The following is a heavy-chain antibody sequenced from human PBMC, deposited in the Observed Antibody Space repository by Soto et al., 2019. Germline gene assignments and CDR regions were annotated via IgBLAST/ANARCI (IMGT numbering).Heavy chain of an antibody. CDR1: GFSLSNARMG. Sequence: SGPTLVNPTETLTLTCTVSGFSLSNARMGVSWIRQPPGKALEWLAHIFSNDEKSYSTSLKSRLTISKDTSKSQVVLTMTNMDPVDTATYYCARIRIAARPRAPFDYWGQGTLVTVSS. CDR3: ARIRIAARPRAPFDY. CDR2: IFSNDEK. J-gene: IGHJ4*02. D-gene: IGHD6-6*01. V-gene: IGHV2-26*01.